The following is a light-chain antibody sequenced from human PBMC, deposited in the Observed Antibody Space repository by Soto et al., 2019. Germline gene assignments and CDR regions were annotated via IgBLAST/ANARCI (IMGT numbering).Light chain of an antibody. Sequence: AIRMTQSPSSFSASTGDRVTITCRASQGISSYLAWYQQKPGKAPKLLVYAASTLQYGVPSRFSGSGSGTDFTLTISCLQSEDFATYFCQQYYTYPLTFGHGTKLEIK. CDR1: QGISSY. CDR2: AAS. J-gene: IGKJ2*01. CDR3: QQYYTYPLT. V-gene: IGKV1-8*01.